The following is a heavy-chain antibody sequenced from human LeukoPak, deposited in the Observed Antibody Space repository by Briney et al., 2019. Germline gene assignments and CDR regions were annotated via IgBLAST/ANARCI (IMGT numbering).Heavy chain of an antibody. D-gene: IGHD3-22*01. J-gene: IGHJ4*02. CDR3: ARFDYYDSSGYYAYYFDY. Sequence: SDTLSLTCTVSGRSISGSSYYWGSIRQPPGNGREWIGCIYYGGSTYYNPSLKSLVTISVDASENQFSMKLSSVTAADTAVYYCARFDYYDSSGYYAYYFDYWGQGTLVTVSS. CDR1: GRSISGSSYY. V-gene: IGHV4-39*01. CDR2: IYYGGST.